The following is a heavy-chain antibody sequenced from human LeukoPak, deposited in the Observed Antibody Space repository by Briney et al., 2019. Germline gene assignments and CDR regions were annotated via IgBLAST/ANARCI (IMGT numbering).Heavy chain of an antibody. CDR3: ASSYCGGDCYSFDY. J-gene: IGHJ4*02. CDR2: IYYSGST. V-gene: IGHV4-31*03. D-gene: IGHD2-21*02. Sequence: SQTLSLTCTVSGGSISSGGYYWRWLRQHPGKGLEWLGYIYYSGSTYYNPSLKSRVTISVDTSKNQFSLKLSSVTAADTAVYYCASSYCGGDCYSFDYWGQGTLVTVSS. CDR1: GGSISSGGYY.